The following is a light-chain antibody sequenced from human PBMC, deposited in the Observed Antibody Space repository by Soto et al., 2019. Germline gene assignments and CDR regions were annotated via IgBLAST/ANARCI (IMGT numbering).Light chain of an antibody. J-gene: IGKJ5*01. Sequence: IVLTQSPGTLSLSPGERATLSCRASQTVPKSYLAWYQQRPGQAPRLRIYDASNRATGIPDRFSGSESGTDFTLTISHLEPEDFAVYYCHQYAWSPLTFGQGTRLEIK. CDR1: QTVPKSY. CDR3: HQYAWSPLT. V-gene: IGKV3-20*01. CDR2: DAS.